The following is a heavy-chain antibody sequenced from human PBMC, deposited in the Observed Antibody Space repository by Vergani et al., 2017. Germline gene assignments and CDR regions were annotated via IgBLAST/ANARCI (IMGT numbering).Heavy chain of an antibody. J-gene: IGHJ4*02. V-gene: IGHV1-46*03. CDR1: GYTFTNYY. CDR3: ARPHGDILPPDPRRLDY. CDR2: INPSGGST. Sequence: QVLLVQSGAEVKKPGASVRVSCKTSGYTFTNYYIHWVRQAPGQGLELMGIINPSGGSTTYAQQFQGRLTMTRDTSTSTVYMDLSNLRSEATAVYYCARPHGDILPPDPRRLDYWGQGTLVTVSS.